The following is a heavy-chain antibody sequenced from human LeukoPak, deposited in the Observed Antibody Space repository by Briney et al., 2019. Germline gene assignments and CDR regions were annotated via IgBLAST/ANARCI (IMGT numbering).Heavy chain of an antibody. V-gene: IGHV4-4*07. D-gene: IGHD3-10*01. J-gene: IGHJ6*04. CDR3: ARSYYYGSGPYYYGMDV. CDR2: IYSTGST. Sequence: SETLSLTCTVSGGSIDNYYWSWIRQPAGKGLEWIGRIYSTGSTNYNPSLKSRVTISVDTSKSQFSLKLSSVTAADTAVYYCARSYYYGSGPYYYGMDVWGKGTTVTVSS. CDR1: GGSIDNYY.